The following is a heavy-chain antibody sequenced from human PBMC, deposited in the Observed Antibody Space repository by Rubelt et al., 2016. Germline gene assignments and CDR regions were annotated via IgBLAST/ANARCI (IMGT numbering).Heavy chain of an antibody. Sequence: QVQLVQSGAEVKKSGASVKVSCKASGYTFTGYYMHWLRQAPGQGLEFMGRITPNSGDTYYVQKFQGRVTMTRDTSINTAYMELSGLQSDDTAVYYCARRLGISGLDYWGQGTLVTVSS. J-gene: IGHJ4*02. CDR3: ARRLGISGLDY. CDR1: GYTFTGYY. V-gene: IGHV1-2*06. D-gene: IGHD7-27*01. CDR2: ITPNSGDT.